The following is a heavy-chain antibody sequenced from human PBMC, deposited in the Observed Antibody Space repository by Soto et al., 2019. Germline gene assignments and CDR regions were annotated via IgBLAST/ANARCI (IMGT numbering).Heavy chain of an antibody. CDR3: AREQQQLVLKYYYYMDV. CDR1: GFTFSSYV. J-gene: IGHJ6*03. D-gene: IGHD6-13*01. CDR2: IWYDGSNK. V-gene: IGHV3-33*01. Sequence: GGSLRLSCAASGFTFSSYVMHWVRQAPGKGLEWVAVIWYDGSNKYYADSVKGRFTISRDNSKNTLYLQMNSLRAEDTAVYYCAREQQQLVLKYYYYMDVWGKGTTVTVSS.